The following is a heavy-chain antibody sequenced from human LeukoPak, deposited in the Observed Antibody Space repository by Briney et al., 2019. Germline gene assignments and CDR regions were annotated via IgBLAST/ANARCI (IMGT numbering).Heavy chain of an antibody. CDR3: ATPGLGDAFDI. CDR2: ISAYNGNT. CDR1: GYTFTSYG. D-gene: IGHD3-22*01. Sequence: ASVKVSCKASGYTFTSYGISWVRQAPGQGLEWMGWISAYNGNTNYAQKLQGRVTITTDESTSTAYMELSSLRSEDTAVYYCATPGLGDAFDIWGQGTMVTVSS. V-gene: IGHV1-18*01. J-gene: IGHJ3*02.